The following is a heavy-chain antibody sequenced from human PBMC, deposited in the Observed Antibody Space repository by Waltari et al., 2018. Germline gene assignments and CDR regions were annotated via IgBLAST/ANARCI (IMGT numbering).Heavy chain of an antibody. V-gene: IGHV3-30*02. CDR3: AKDGDYSLTEYDAFDV. D-gene: IGHD4-17*01. CDR1: GFTFSSHG. J-gene: IGHJ3*01. CDR2: IGFEGNQV. Sequence: QVQLVESGGGVVQPGGSLRLSCAASGFTFSSHGMHWVRQIPGKGLEWVAFIGFEGNQVFDADSVRGRFTVSRDNSKNILYLQMNSVRPEDTALYYCAKDGDYSLTEYDAFDVWGQGTVVTVSS.